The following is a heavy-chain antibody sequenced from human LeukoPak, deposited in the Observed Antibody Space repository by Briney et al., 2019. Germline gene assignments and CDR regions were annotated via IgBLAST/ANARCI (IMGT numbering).Heavy chain of an antibody. J-gene: IGHJ4*02. CDR1: GGSISSSSYY. D-gene: IGHD2-2*01. CDR3: ARYCSRTSCYYFDY. V-gene: IGHV4-61*05. Sequence: SETLSLTCTVSGGSISSSSYYWGWIRQPPGKGLEWIGYIYYSGSTKYNPSLKSRVTISVDASKTQFSLKLNSVTAADTAVYYCARYCSRTSCYYFDYWGQGTLVTVSS. CDR2: IYYSGST.